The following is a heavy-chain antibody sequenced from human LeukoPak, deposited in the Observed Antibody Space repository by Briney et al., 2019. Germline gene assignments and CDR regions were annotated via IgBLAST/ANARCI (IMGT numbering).Heavy chain of an antibody. CDR3: ARVVNRVAFDI. CDR1: GFTVSSNY. V-gene: IGHV3-66*01. J-gene: IGHJ3*02. D-gene: IGHD2-21*01. CDR2: IYSGGGT. Sequence: GGSLRLSCAASGFTVSSNYMSWVRQAPGKGLEWVSVIYSGGGTYYADAVKGRFTISRDNSKNTLYLQMNSLRAGDTAVYYCARVVNRVAFDIWGLGTVVAVSS.